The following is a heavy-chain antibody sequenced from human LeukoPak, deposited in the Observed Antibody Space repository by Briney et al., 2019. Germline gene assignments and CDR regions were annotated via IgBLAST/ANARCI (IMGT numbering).Heavy chain of an antibody. CDR3: MRHEEEDGYNAKPFDF. CDR2: IYYSGNT. Sequence: KPSETLSLTCTVSGGSISNSNYYWGWVRQPPGKGLEWIGNIYYSGNTYYTPSLKSRVTISVDTSKNQFSLRLSSVTAADTAVYFCMRHEEEDGYNAKPFDFWGQGTLVTVSS. D-gene: IGHD5-24*01. CDR1: GGSISNSNYY. J-gene: IGHJ4*02. V-gene: IGHV4-39*01.